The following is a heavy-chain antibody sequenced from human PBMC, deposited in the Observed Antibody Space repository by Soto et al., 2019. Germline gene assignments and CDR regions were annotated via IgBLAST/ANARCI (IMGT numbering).Heavy chain of an antibody. D-gene: IGHD5-12*01. J-gene: IGHJ4*02. Sequence: SETLSLTCTVSGGSISSGGYSWGWIRQPPGKGLEWIGYIYHSGSTYYNPSLKSRVTISVDRSKNQFSLKLSSVTAADTAVYYCVRHAQWIIRAYWGQGSLVTVSS. V-gene: IGHV4-30-2*01. CDR3: VRHAQWIIRAY. CDR2: IYHSGST. CDR1: GGSISSGGYS.